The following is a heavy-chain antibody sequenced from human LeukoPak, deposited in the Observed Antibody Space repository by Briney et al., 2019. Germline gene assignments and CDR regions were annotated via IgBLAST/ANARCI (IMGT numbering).Heavy chain of an antibody. V-gene: IGHV3-21*06. J-gene: IGHJ4*02. CDR3: ARDYDYAFDY. Sequence: GGSLRLSCAASGFTFGSYAMSWVRQAPGKGLEWVSSISSSSYYIYYADSVKGRFTISRDNAKNSLYLQMNSLRAEDTAVYYCARDYDYAFDYWGQGTLVTVSS. CDR1: GFTFGSYA. CDR2: ISSSSYYI. D-gene: IGHD3-16*01.